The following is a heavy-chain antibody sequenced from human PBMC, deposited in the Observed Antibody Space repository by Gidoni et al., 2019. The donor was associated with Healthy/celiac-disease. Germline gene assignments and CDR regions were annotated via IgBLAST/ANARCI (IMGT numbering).Heavy chain of an antibody. CDR3: AKELFPHSSGWGRPLSHGMDV. D-gene: IGHD6-19*01. Sequence: EVQLLESGGGLVQPGGSLRLSCAASGFTFSSYAMSWVRQAPGKGLEWVSAISGSGGSTYYADSVKGRFTISRDNSKNTLYLQMNSLRAEDTAVYYCAKELFPHSSGWGRPLSHGMDVWGQGTTVTVSS. CDR1: GFTFSSYA. CDR2: ISGSGGST. V-gene: IGHV3-23*01. J-gene: IGHJ6*02.